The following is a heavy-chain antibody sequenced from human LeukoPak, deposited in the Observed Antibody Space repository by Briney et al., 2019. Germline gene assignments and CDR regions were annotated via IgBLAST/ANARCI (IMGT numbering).Heavy chain of an antibody. D-gene: IGHD4-17*01. J-gene: IGHJ6*02. V-gene: IGHV3-23*01. CDR1: GFTFSSYA. CDR3: ARVDHGTSQIKSEDDYGTDYYYGMDV. Sequence: GGSLRLSCAASGFTFSSYAMSWARQAPGKGLEWVSGVNGRGYSTYYADSVKGRFTISRDNSKNTVSLQMSSLRVEDTAVYYCARVDHGTSQIKSEDDYGTDYYYGMDVWGQGTTVTVSS. CDR2: VNGRGYST.